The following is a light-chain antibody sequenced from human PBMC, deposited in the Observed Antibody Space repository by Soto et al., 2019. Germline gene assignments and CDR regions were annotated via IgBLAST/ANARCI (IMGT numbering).Light chain of an antibody. J-gene: IGLJ2*01. V-gene: IGLV2-14*01. CDR1: SSDVDGYNY. CDR2: DVN. Sequence: QSGLTQPASVSGSPGQSITISCTGTSSDVDGYNYVSWYQYHPGKAPKLMIYDVNNRPSGVSNRFSGSKSGNTASLTISGLQAEDEADYYCSSFTISRNTVIFGGGTKLTVL. CDR3: SSFTISRNTVI.